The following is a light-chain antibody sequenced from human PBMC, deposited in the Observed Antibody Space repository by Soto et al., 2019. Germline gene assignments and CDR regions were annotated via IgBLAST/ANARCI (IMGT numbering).Light chain of an antibody. CDR1: QNINNY. Sequence: DIQMTQSPSSLSASVGDRVTITCQASQNINNYLNWYQQKPGRAPKLLIYDASNLEAGVPSRFSGSGSGTKFTLTIASLQPDDFATYYCQQYETFSGTFGPGTKVDI. J-gene: IGKJ1*01. V-gene: IGKV1-33*01. CDR2: DAS. CDR3: QQYETFSGT.